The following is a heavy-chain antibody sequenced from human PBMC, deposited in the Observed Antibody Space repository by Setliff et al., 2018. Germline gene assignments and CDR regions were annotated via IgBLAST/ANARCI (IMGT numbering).Heavy chain of an antibody. J-gene: IGHJ6*03. V-gene: IGHV1-18*01. CDR2: ISAYNGDT. CDR1: GYTFTKYG. Sequence: ASVKVSCKASGYTFTKYGINWVRQAPGQRLEWVGWISAYNGDTNYAQKFQGRVTMTTDRSTSTANMELSSLTSDDTAVYYCAREGVDTRSSTDYRYYMDVWGQGTTVTVSS. D-gene: IGHD5-18*01. CDR3: AREGVDTRSSTDYRYYMDV.